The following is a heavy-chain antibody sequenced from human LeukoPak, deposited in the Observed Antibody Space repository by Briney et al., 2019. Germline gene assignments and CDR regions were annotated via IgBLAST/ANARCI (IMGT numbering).Heavy chain of an antibody. CDR2: IYHSGST. CDR3: VREGITIFGVVPDFDY. Sequence: NSSETLSLTCTVSGYSISSGYYWGWIRQPPGKGLEWIGSIYHSGSTYYNPSLKSRVTISVDTSKNQFSLKLSSVTAADPAVYYCVREGITIFGVVPDFDYWGQGTLVTVSS. D-gene: IGHD3-3*01. CDR1: GYSISSGYY. V-gene: IGHV4-38-2*02. J-gene: IGHJ4*02.